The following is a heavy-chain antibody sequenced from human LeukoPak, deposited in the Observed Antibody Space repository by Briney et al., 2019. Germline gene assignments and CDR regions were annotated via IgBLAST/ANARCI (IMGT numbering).Heavy chain of an antibody. CDR3: ASGPTTGYYYYMDV. CDR1: GGSISSGSYY. Sequence: SQTLSLTCTVSGGSISSGSYYWNWIRQPAGKGLEWIGRIYTSGSTNYNPSLKSRVTISVDTSKNQFSLKLSSVTAADTAVYHCASGPTTGYYYYMDVWAKGPRSPSP. J-gene: IGHJ6*03. CDR2: IYTSGST. V-gene: IGHV4-61*02. D-gene: IGHD7-27*01.